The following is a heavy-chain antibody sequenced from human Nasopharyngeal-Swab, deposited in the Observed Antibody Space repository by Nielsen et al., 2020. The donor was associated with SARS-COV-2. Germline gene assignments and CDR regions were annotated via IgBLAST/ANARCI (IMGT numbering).Heavy chain of an antibody. V-gene: IGHV1-18*01. J-gene: IGHJ6*03. D-gene: IGHD3-10*01. CDR2: ISAYNGNT. CDR3: PRAVSWFGELSHYYYMDV. CDR1: GYTFTSYG. Sequence: GSVKVSCKASGYTFTSYGISWVRQAPGQVLEWMGWISAYNGNTNYAQKLQGRVTMTTDTSTSTAYMELRSLRSDDTAVYYCPRAVSWFGELSHYYYMDVWGKGTTVTVSS.